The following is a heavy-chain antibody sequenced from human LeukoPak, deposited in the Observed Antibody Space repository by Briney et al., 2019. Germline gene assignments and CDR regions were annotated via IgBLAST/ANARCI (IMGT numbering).Heavy chain of an antibody. CDR3: AKVGRFAIFGVVILEAFDI. J-gene: IGHJ3*02. CDR2: IKQDGSEK. Sequence: GGSLRLSCAASGFTFSSYWMSWVRQAPGKGLEWVANIKQDGSEKYYVDSVKGRFTISRDNAKNSLYLQMNSLRAEDTAVYYCAKVGRFAIFGVVILEAFDIWGQGTMVTVSS. CDR1: GFTFSSYW. V-gene: IGHV3-7*03. D-gene: IGHD3-3*01.